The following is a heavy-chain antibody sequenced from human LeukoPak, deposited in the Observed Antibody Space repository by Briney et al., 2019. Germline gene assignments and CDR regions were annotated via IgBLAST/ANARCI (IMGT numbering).Heavy chain of an antibody. CDR1: GFTVSSNY. CDR2: IYSGGST. V-gene: IGHV3-66*01. CDR3: ARGASRISWPGIDY. D-gene: IGHD3-3*02. Sequence: GGSLRLSCAASGFTVSSNYMSWVRQAPGKGLEWVSVIYSGGSTYYADSVKGRFTISRDHSNNSVSLQITNLRVEDTAIYYCARGASRISWPGIDYWGQGTLVTVSS. J-gene: IGHJ4*02.